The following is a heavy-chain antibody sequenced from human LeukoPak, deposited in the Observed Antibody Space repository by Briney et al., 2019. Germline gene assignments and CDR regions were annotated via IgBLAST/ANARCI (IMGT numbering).Heavy chain of an antibody. CDR3: ARESSAMIVTRYSPPAFDI. D-gene: IGHD3-22*01. CDR1: GFTFSSYG. V-gene: IGHV3-30*02. CDR2: IRYDGSNK. J-gene: IGHJ3*02. Sequence: GGSLRLSCAASGFTFSSYGMHWVRQAPGKRLEWVAFIRYDGSNKYYADSVKGRFTISRDNSKNTLYLQMNSLRAEDTAVYYCARESSAMIVTRYSPPAFDIWGQGTMVTVSS.